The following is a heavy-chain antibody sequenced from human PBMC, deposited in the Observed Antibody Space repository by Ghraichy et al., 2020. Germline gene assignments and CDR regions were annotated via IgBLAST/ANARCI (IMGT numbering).Heavy chain of an antibody. V-gene: IGHV4-34*01. CDR3: ARDSTITTFDY. CDR2: INHSGST. CDR1: GGSFSGYY. Sequence: SETLSLTCAVYGGSFSGYYWSWIRQPPGKGLEWIGEINHSGSTNYNPSLKSRVTISVDTSKNQFSLKLSSVTAADTAVYYCARDSTITTFDYWGQGTLVTVSS. D-gene: IGHD5/OR15-5a*01. J-gene: IGHJ4*02.